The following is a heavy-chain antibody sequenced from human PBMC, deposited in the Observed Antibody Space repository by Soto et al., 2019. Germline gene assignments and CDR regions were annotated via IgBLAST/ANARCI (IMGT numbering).Heavy chain of an antibody. CDR2: MNPDSDNT. J-gene: IGHJ6*02. CDR1: GYTFTNYD. D-gene: IGHD2-2*01. CDR3: ARGRRYCTTTSCYPPALFPYGMDV. Sequence: GSSVKVSCKTSGYTFTNYDINWVRQAAGQGLEWMGWMNPDSDNTGYAQKFQGRVTMTRDTSISTAYMELNSLRSEDTAVYYCARGRRYCTTTSCYPPALFPYGMDVWGQGTTVTVSS. V-gene: IGHV1-8*01.